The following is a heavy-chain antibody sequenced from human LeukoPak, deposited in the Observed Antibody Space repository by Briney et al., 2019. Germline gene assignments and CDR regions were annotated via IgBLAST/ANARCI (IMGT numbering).Heavy chain of an antibody. CDR2: MNPNSGNT. CDR3: ARAIYDYVWGSPYYFDY. D-gene: IGHD3-16*01. J-gene: IGHJ4*02. Sequence: GASVKVSCKASGYTFTSYDINWVRQATGQGLEWMGWMNPNSGNTGYAQKFQGRVTMTRNTSISTAYMELNSLRSEDTAVYYGARAIYDYVWGSPYYFDYWGQGTLVTVSS. CDR1: GYTFTSYD. V-gene: IGHV1-8*01.